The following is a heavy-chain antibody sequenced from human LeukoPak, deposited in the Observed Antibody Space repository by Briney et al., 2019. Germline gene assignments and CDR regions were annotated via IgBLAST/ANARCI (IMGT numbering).Heavy chain of an antibody. CDR1: GYTFTDYY. J-gene: IGHJ4*02. D-gene: IGHD4-17*01. CDR2: INPNSGGT. CDR3: ARGMTAVTGDFDY. V-gene: IGHV1-2*02. Sequence: GAAVKVSCKASGYTFTDYYMHWVRHAPGQGLEWMAWINPNSGGTYYAQKFQGRVTMTRDTSIRTAYMELSSLRSDDTAVYYCARGMTAVTGDFDYWGQGTLVTVSS.